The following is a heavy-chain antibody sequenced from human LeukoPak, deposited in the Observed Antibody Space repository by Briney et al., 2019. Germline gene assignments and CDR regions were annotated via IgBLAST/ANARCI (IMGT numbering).Heavy chain of an antibody. D-gene: IGHD3-22*01. CDR3: ARDLYRIVVVPHYFDY. Sequence: GGSLRLSCAASGFTFSNYAMNWVRQAPGKGLEWVSAISGSSGRTYYADSVKGRFTISRDNAKNSLYLQMNSLRAEDTAVYYCARDLYRIVVVPHYFDYWGQGTLVTVSS. J-gene: IGHJ4*02. CDR2: ISGSSGRT. CDR1: GFTFSNYA. V-gene: IGHV3-23*01.